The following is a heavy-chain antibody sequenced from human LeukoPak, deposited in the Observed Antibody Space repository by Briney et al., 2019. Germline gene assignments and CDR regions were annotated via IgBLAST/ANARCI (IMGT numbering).Heavy chain of an antibody. CDR3: ARNPGNYYYYYMDV. CDR2: IYTSGST. Sequence: SETLSLTCTVSGGSISRGSYYWSWIRQPAGKGLEWIGRIYTSGSTNYNPSLKSRVTISVDTSKNQFSLKLSSVTAADTAVYYCARNPGNYYYYYMDVWGKGTTVTVSS. J-gene: IGHJ6*03. CDR1: GGSISRGSYY. V-gene: IGHV4-61*02.